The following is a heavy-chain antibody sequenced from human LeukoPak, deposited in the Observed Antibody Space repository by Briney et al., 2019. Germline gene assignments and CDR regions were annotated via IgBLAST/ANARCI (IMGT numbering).Heavy chain of an antibody. CDR3: AGRYFDWAALDY. J-gene: IGHJ4*02. V-gene: IGHV4-39*07. D-gene: IGHD3-9*01. CDR2: IYYNRST. CDR1: GGSLSSGSYY. Sequence: SDTLSLICTVSGGSLSSGSYYWGWVRQPPGRELERVGSIYYNRSTYYNPPLKSRVTISVDTSKNQFSLKLTSVTAADPAVYYCAGRYFDWAALDYWGQGTLVTVSS.